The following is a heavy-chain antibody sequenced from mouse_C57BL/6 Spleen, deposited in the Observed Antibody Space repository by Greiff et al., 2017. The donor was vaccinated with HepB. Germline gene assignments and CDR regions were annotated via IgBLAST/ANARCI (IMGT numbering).Heavy chain of an antibody. Sequence: EVHLVESGPELVKPGASVKISCKASGYSFTGYYMHWVKQSSEKSLEWIGEINPSTGGTSYNQKFKGKATLTVDKSSSTAYMQLKSLTSEDSAVYYCAKEMDGSSSFAYWGQGTLVTVSA. V-gene: IGHV1-43*01. J-gene: IGHJ3*01. D-gene: IGHD1-1*01. CDR3: AKEMDGSSSFAY. CDR2: INPSTGGT. CDR1: GYSFTGYY.